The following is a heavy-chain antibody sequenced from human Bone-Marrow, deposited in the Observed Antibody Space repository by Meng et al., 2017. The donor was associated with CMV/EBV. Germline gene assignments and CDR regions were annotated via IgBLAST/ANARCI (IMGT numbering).Heavy chain of an antibody. CDR3: ARGRGVYGSPGREGYYYYGMDV. Sequence: GESLKISCAASGFTVSSNYMSWVRQAPGKGLEWVSVIYSGGSTYYADSVKGRFTISRDNSKNTLYLQMNSLRAEDTAVYYCARGRGVYGSPGREGYYYYGMDVWGQGTTVTVSS. D-gene: IGHD3-10*01. CDR2: IYSGGST. CDR1: GFTVSSNY. V-gene: IGHV3-53*01. J-gene: IGHJ6*02.